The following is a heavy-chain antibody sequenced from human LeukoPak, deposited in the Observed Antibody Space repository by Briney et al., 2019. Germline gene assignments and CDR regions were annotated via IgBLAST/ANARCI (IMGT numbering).Heavy chain of an antibody. CDR2: IYAGDSDT. CDR1: GYCFTSYW. Sequence: GESLKISCKGSGYCFTSYWIGRVRQMPGKGLEWRGIIYAGDSDTRYSPSVQGQVTISADKSISTVYLQWSSLKASDTAMYYCARRRDYCGSGSGSRAFDIWGQGTMVTVSS. V-gene: IGHV5-51*01. J-gene: IGHJ3*02. D-gene: IGHD3-10*01. CDR3: ARRRDYCGSGSGSRAFDI.